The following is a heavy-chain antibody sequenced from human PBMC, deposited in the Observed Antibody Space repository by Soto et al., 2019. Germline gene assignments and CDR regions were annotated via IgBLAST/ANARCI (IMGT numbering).Heavy chain of an antibody. D-gene: IGHD6-13*01. CDR2: IYHSGST. Sequence: SETLSLTCAVSGGSISSGGYSWSWIRQPPGKGLEWIGYIYHSGSTYYNPSLKSRVTISVDRSKNQFSLKLSSVTAADTAVYYCAREIAAGRAFDIWGQGTMVTVSS. V-gene: IGHV4-30-2*01. J-gene: IGHJ3*02. CDR3: AREIAAGRAFDI. CDR1: GGSISSGGYS.